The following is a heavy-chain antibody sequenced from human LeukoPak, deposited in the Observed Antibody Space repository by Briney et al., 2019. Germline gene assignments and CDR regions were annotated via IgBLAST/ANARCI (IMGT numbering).Heavy chain of an antibody. Sequence: NPGGSLRLSCAASGFSFRSHTMSWVRQAPGKGLEWVSSVSSSSSYLYYADSVKGRFTISRDNAKNSLFLQMNSLRAEDTAVYYCATDEDPFDYWGQGTLVTVSS. CDR2: VSSSSSYL. CDR1: GFSFRSHT. V-gene: IGHV3-21*01. J-gene: IGHJ4*02. CDR3: ATDEDPFDY.